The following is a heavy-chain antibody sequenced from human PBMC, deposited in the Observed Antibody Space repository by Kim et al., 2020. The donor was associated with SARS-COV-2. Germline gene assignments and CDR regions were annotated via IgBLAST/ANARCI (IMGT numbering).Heavy chain of an antibody. CDR3: AKKYTRSSYYYFGMDV. D-gene: IGHD2-2*01. Sequence: DSVRGRFTSSRDNSKNTLYLQMSSLRADDTAVYYCAKKYTRSSYYYFGMDVWGQGTTVTVSS. V-gene: IGHV3-23*01. J-gene: IGHJ6*02.